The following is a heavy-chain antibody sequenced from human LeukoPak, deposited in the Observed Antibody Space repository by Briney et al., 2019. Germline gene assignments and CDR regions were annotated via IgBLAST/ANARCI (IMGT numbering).Heavy chain of an antibody. CDR3: ARDQNLNYYGSGSYPSGWFDP. J-gene: IGHJ5*02. CDR1: GYTFTSYY. D-gene: IGHD3-10*01. Sequence: ASVKVSCKTSGYTFTSYYMHWVRQAPGQGLEWMGIINPGGGSTSYAQKFQGRVTRTRDTSTSTVYMELSSLRSEDTAVYYCARDQNLNYYGSGSYPSGWFDPWGQGTLVTVSS. V-gene: IGHV1-46*01. CDR2: INPGGGST.